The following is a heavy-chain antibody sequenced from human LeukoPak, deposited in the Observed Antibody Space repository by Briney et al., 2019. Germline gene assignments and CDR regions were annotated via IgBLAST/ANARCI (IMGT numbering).Heavy chain of an antibody. Sequence: GGSLRLSCAASGFTFSDYYMSWIRQAPGKGLEWVSYISSSGSTIYYADSVKGRFTISRDNAKNSLYLRMNSLRAEDTAVYYCARDYDCSSTSCLYFDYWGQGTLVTVSS. CDR3: ARDYDCSSTSCLYFDY. J-gene: IGHJ4*02. CDR1: GFTFSDYY. CDR2: ISSSGSTI. D-gene: IGHD2-2*01. V-gene: IGHV3-11*01.